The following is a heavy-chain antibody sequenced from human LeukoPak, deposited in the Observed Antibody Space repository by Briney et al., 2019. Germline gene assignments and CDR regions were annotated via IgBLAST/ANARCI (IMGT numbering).Heavy chain of an antibody. Sequence: ASVKVSCKASGYTFTSYYIHWVRQAPGQGLEWVGWINPKTGATNYAQNFQGRVTMTRDTSINTAYMEMPRLRSDDAAVYYCARDGRGQGVNYDCWGQGALVTVSS. CDR1: GYTFTSYY. D-gene: IGHD3-10*01. J-gene: IGHJ4*02. CDR3: ARDGRGQGVNYDC. V-gene: IGHV1-2*02. CDR2: INPKTGAT.